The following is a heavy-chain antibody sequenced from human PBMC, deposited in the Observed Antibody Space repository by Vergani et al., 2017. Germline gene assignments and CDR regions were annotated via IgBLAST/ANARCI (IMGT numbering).Heavy chain of an antibody. Sequence: LEESGGGSVKPGGSLRLSCAASGFKFSDHYMSWIRKAPGKGLEWVSHISPGASTVSYTDSVTGRFTGSRDNDNNSLTLEMTTLRVEDTAVYYCAKNPGISTTRHYYAMDVWGQGTTVTVSS. V-gene: IGHV3-11*04. CDR3: AKNPGISTTRHYYAMDV. CDR2: ISPGASTV. D-gene: IGHD1-1*01. CDR1: GFKFSDHY. J-gene: IGHJ6*02.